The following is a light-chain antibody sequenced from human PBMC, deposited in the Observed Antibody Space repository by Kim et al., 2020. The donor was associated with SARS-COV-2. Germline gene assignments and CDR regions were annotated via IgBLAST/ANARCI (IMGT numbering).Light chain of an antibody. CDR1: TGPVTSGHF. V-gene: IGLV7-43*01. J-gene: IGLJ3*02. CDR3: LLYFGGGQRV. Sequence: QTVVTQEPSLTVSPGGTVTLTCRSSTGPVTSGHFPNWFQQKPGQAPRALISNTNNRHSWTPARFSGSLLGDKAALTLSGVQPEDEADYHCLLYFGGGQRVFGGGTQLTVL. CDR2: NTN.